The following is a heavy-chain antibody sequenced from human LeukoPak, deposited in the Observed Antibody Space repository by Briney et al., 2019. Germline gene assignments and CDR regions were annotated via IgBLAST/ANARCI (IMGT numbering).Heavy chain of an antibody. J-gene: IGHJ3*01. D-gene: IGHD6-13*01. CDR3: ARRPAYSNTDAFDV. V-gene: IGHV5-51*01. CDR1: GYNFVGNW. Sequence: GESLKISCKGSGYNFVGNWIGWVRQMPGIGLEWMGVIFPGDSETRYSPSLQGLVTISADKSITTAFLQWSSLKASDTAMYYCARRPAYSNTDAFDVWGPGTMVRVSS. CDR2: IFPGDSET.